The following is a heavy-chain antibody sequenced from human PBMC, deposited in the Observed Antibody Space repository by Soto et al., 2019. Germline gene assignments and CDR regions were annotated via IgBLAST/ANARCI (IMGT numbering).Heavy chain of an antibody. Sequence: EVQLLESGGGLVQPGGSLRLSCAASGFSFDDYAMTWVRQAAGKGLEWVSAIRGSGDNTYYADSVKGRFTISRDNSKNTLYLQLTSLRAEDTALYYGAKGYYSGYDLAYFDYWGQGTLVTVST. CDR1: GFSFDDYA. J-gene: IGHJ4*02. CDR2: IRGSGDNT. D-gene: IGHD5-12*01. V-gene: IGHV3-23*01. CDR3: AKGYYSGYDLAYFDY.